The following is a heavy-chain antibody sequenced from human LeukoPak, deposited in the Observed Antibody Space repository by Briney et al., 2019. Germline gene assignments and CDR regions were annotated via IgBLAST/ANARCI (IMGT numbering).Heavy chain of an antibody. Sequence: GGSLRLSCTASGVTVNSNYMSWGRQAPGKGLEWVSVIYSAGSTYYSDSVKGRFTISIYNSKNTLYLQMNSLRAEDPAVYYCARDPLLMGYSYGSTDAFDIWGQGTLVTVSS. J-gene: IGHJ3*02. CDR1: GVTVNSNY. CDR3: ARDPLLMGYSYGSTDAFDI. CDR2: IYSAGST. V-gene: IGHV3-53*01. D-gene: IGHD5-18*01.